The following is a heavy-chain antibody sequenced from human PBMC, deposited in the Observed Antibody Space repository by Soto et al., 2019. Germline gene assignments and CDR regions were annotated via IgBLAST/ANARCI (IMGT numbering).Heavy chain of an antibody. CDR3: AKGWGISAAVEDYSGMGV. CDR1: GFTFSDYY. V-gene: IGHV3-11*01. D-gene: IGHD6-13*01. CDR2: ISSSGSTI. J-gene: IGHJ6*04. Sequence: GGSLRLSCAASGFTFSDYYMSWIRQAPGKGLEWVSYISSSGSTIYYADSVKGRFTISRDNAKNTLYLQMNSLRAEDTAVYYCAKGWGISAAVEDYSGMGVGGKGPRVTVP.